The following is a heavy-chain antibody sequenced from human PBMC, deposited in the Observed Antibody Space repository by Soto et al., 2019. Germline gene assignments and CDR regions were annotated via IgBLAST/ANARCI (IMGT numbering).Heavy chain of an antibody. CDR1: GDSVSSNSAA. J-gene: IGHJ4*02. CDR3: ASARSYSGTWHFDY. CDR2: TYYRSKWYN. V-gene: IGHV6-1*01. D-gene: IGHD6-13*01. Sequence: SQTLSLTCAISGDSVSSNSAAWNWIRQSPSRGLEWLGRTYYRSKWYNDYAVSVKSRITINPDTSKNQFSLQLNSVTPEDTAAYYCASARSYSGTWHFDYWGQGTLVTVSS.